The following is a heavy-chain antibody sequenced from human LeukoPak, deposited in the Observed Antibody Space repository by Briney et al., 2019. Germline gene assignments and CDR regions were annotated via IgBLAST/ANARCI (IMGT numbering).Heavy chain of an antibody. Sequence: GGSLRLSCAVSGFTFSNHWMHWVRQVPGEGLVWVSYISGDGSGTDSADSVKGRFTISGDNAKNTLYLQMNSLRAEDTAVYYCARDRLLMVPRPCYFDYWGQGTLVTVSS. CDR1: GFTFSNHW. V-gene: IGHV3-74*01. CDR3: ARDRLLMVPRPCYFDY. CDR2: ISGDGSGT. D-gene: IGHD2-8*01. J-gene: IGHJ4*02.